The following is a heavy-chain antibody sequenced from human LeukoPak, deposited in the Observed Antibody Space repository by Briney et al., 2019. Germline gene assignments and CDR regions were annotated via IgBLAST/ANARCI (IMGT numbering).Heavy chain of an antibody. CDR3: GRGTSYYDY. D-gene: IGHD1-1*01. V-gene: IGHV5-51*01. Sequence: PGESLKISCKCSGYSFTSYWIGWVRQLPGKGLEWMGIIFPGDSDTRYSPSFQGQVTFSADKSINTAYLQWSSLKTSDTAIYYCGRGTSYYDYWGQGTLVTVSS. CDR1: GYSFTSYW. J-gene: IGHJ4*02. CDR2: IFPGDSDT.